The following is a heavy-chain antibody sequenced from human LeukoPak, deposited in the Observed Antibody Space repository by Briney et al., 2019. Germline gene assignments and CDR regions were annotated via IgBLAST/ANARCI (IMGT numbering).Heavy chain of an antibody. CDR1: GDSISSYY. CDR3: VRYYYGSGSSWYFDL. J-gene: IGHJ2*01. CDR2: IYTNGSP. D-gene: IGHD3-10*01. Sequence: SETLSLTCNVSGDSISSYYGSWIRQPAGKGLEWIGHIYTNGSPNYNPSLRGRVTMSLDTSKNHFSLKLSSVTAADTAVYYCVRYYYGSGSSWYFDLWGRGTLVTVSS. V-gene: IGHV4-4*07.